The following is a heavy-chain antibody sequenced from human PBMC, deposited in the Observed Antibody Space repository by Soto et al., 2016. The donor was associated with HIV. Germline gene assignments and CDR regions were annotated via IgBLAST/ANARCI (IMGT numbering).Heavy chain of an antibody. CDR1: GYSVSSDDY. D-gene: IGHD3-22*01. J-gene: IGHJ4*01. CDR2: SIVLGGP. Sequence: QIQLQESGPGLVKPSEALSLTCDVPGYSVSSDDYWGWIRQSPGKGWSGLGLSIVLGGPTTTPSLKSRLSISIDTSKNQFSLKLSSVTAADTAIYYCAMDTSAWFRFDHWGHGILVSVSS. CDR3: AMDTSAWFRFDH. V-gene: IGHV4-38-2*01.